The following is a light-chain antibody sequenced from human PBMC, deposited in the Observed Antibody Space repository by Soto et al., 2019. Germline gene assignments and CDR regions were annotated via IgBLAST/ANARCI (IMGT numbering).Light chain of an antibody. J-gene: IGKJ5*01. CDR1: ETSSSY. CDR3: LHRMNWPLT. CDR2: DAS. Sequence: IVLTLFPITLSLSPVDRATLSCRASETSSSYLLRHQQKPGQDPRLLIYDASERATGIPARFSGSGSETDFTLTISSLEPEDFGGYFFLHRMNWPLTFGQRTRLEFK. V-gene: IGKV3-11*01.